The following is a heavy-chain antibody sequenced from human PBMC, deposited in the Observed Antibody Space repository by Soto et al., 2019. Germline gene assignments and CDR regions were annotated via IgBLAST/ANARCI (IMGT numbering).Heavy chain of an antibody. CDR2: INHSGST. CDR3: ARVISIAAPRTGYYFDY. J-gene: IGHJ4*02. Sequence: TSETLSLTCAVYGGSFSGYYWSWIRQPPGKGLEWIGEINHSGSTNYNPSLKSRVTISVDTSKNQFSLKLSSVTAADTAVYYCARVISIAAPRTGYYFDYWGQGTLVTVSS. V-gene: IGHV4-34*01. CDR1: GGSFSGYY. D-gene: IGHD6-6*01.